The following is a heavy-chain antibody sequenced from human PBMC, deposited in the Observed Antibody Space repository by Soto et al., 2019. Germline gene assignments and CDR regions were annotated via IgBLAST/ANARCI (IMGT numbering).Heavy chain of an antibody. CDR3: VRDRGSDYSLDY. V-gene: IGHV3-30-3*01. D-gene: IGHD2-15*01. Sequence: QVQLVESGGGVVQPGRSLRLSCAASGFTFSSYAMHWVRQAPGKGLAWVAVISYDGSNKYYADSVKGRFTISRDNSKNTLYLQMNSLRAEDTAVYYCVRDRGSDYSLDYWGQGTLVTVSS. CDR1: GFTFSSYA. J-gene: IGHJ4*02. CDR2: ISYDGSNK.